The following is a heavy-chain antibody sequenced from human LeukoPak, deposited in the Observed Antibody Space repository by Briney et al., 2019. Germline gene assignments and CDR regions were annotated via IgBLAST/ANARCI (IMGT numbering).Heavy chain of an antibody. V-gene: IGHV1-24*01. CDR1: GYTLTELS. CDR2: FDPEDGET. CDR3: ATAPGSWTYFDY. J-gene: IGHJ4*02. Sequence: GASVKVSCKVSGYTLTELSMHWVRQAPGKGPEWMGGFDPEDGETIYAQKFQGRVIMTEDTSIDTAYMELSSLRSEDTAVYYCATAPGSWTYFDYWGQGTLVTVSS. D-gene: IGHD1-26*01.